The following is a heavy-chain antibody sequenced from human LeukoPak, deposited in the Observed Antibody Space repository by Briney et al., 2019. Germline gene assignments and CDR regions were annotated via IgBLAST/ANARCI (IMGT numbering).Heavy chain of an antibody. CDR2: ISAYNGNT. V-gene: IGHV1-18*01. CDR1: GYTFTSYG. Sequence: ASVTVSCKASGYTFTSYGISWVRQAPGQGLEWMGWISAYNGNTNYAQKLQGRVTMTTDTSTSTAYMELRSLRSDDTAVYYCARVLVTVTTPDYWGQGTLVTVSS. CDR3: ARVLVTVTTPDY. J-gene: IGHJ4*02. D-gene: IGHD4-11*01.